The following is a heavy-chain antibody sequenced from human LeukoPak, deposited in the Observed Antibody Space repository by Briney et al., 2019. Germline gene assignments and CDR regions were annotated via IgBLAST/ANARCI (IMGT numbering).Heavy chain of an antibody. V-gene: IGHV3-21*01. D-gene: IGHD1-1*01. Sequence: PGGSLRLSCAASGFTFSSYNMNWVRQAPGKGLEWVSSISSSSSYISYADSMKGRFTISRDNAKNSLYLQMNSLRAEDTAVYFCARRAYSAAYWKHFDYWGQGTLVTVSS. CDR3: ARRAYSAAYWKHFDY. CDR2: ISSSSSYI. CDR1: GFTFSSYN. J-gene: IGHJ4*02.